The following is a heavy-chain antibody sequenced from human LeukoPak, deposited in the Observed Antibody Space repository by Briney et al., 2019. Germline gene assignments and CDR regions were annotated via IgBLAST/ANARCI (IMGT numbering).Heavy chain of an antibody. CDR3: AKDRYGSGSYRPFDY. Sequence: PGGSLRLSCAASGFTFSSYGMHWVRQAPGKGLEWVAFIRYDGSNKYYADSVKGRFTISRDNSKNTLYLQMNNLRAEDTAVYYCAKDRYGSGSYRPFDYWGQGTLVTVSS. V-gene: IGHV3-30*02. CDR2: IRYDGSNK. J-gene: IGHJ4*02. CDR1: GFTFSSYG. D-gene: IGHD3-10*01.